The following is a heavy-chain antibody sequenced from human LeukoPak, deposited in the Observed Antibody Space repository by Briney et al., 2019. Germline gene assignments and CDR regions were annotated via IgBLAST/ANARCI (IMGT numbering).Heavy chain of an antibody. CDR2: IYYSGST. J-gene: IGHJ3*02. CDR3: ARDVGYYDSSGYPVDAFDI. CDR1: GGSISSYY. V-gene: IGHV4-59*01. Sequence: SETLSLTCTVSGGSISSYYWSWIRQPPGKGLEWIGYIYYSGSTNYNPSLKSRVTISVDTSKNQFSLKLSSVTAADTAVYYCARDVGYYDSSGYPVDAFDIWGQGTMVTVSS. D-gene: IGHD3-22*01.